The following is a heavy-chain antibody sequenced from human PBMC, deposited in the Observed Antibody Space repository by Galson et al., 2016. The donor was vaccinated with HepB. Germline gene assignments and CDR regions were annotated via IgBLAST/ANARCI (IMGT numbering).Heavy chain of an antibody. Sequence: SETLSLTCSVYGGSFSGYSWSWIRQPPGKGLEWVGEVDHNGGTNFNPSLKSRVTMSLDTSKNQFPLKLSSVTAADTAVYFCAREDWYFDLWGRGTLVTVSS. CDR1: GGSFSGYS. CDR3: AREDWYFDL. V-gene: IGHV4-34*01. CDR2: VDHNGGT. J-gene: IGHJ2*01.